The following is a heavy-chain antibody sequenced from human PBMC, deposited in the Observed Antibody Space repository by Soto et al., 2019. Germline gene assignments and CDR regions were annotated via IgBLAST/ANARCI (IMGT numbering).Heavy chain of an antibody. CDR3: ARGRGKWFGAYFDY. Sequence: QVQLQQWGAGLLKPSETLSLTCAVYGGSFSGYYWSWIRQPPGKGLEWIGEIKHSGSTNYNPSLKRRVTISVDTSKNQFSLKLSYVTAADTAVYYCARGRGKWFGAYFDYWGQGTLVTVSS. J-gene: IGHJ4*02. V-gene: IGHV4-34*01. CDR1: GGSFSGYY. D-gene: IGHD3-10*01. CDR2: IKHSGST.